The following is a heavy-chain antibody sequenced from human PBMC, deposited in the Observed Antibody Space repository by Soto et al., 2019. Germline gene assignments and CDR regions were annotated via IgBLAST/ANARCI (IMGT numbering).Heavy chain of an antibody. CDR3: ANGRYSSPPGMDV. V-gene: IGHV3-30*18. Sequence: GWSLRLSCASSVLIFITYGMHWVRQAPGKGLEWVALILNDGSSEYYADSVKGRFTISRDNSKNMLYLQMNSLRVEDTAMYYCANGRYSSPPGMDVWGQGTTVTVSS. D-gene: IGHD2-15*01. CDR1: VLIFITYG. CDR2: ILNDGSSE. J-gene: IGHJ6*02.